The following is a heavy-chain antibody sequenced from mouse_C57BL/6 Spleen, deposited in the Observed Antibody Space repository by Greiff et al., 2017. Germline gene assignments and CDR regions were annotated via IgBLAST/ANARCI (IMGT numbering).Heavy chain of an antibody. CDR2: ISSGSSTI. CDR1: GFTFSDYG. J-gene: IGHJ4*01. V-gene: IGHV5-17*01. D-gene: IGHD2-2*01. Sequence: DVMLVESGGGLVKPGGSLKLSCAASGFTFSDYGMHWVRQAPEKGLEWVAYISSGSSTIYYADTVKGRFTISRANAKNTLFLQMTSVGSEDTARDYCVRGGLRRGAMDYWGQGTSVTVSS. CDR3: VRGGLRRGAMDY.